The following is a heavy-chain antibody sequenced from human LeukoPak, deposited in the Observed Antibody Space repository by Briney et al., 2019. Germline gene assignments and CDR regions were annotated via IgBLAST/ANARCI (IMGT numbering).Heavy chain of an antibody. Sequence: ASVKVSCMASGYTFTSYGISWVRQAPGQRLEWMGWINAGNGNTKYSQEFQGRVTITRDTSASTAYMELSSLRSEDMAVYYCARDVSNCGGDCYPDYWGQGTLVTVSS. D-gene: IGHD2-21*02. V-gene: IGHV1-3*03. CDR1: GYTFTSYG. CDR2: INAGNGNT. CDR3: ARDVSNCGGDCYPDY. J-gene: IGHJ4*02.